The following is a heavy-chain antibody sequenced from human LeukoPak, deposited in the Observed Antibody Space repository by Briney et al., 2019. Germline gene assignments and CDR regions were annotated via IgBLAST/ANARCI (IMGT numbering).Heavy chain of an antibody. J-gene: IGHJ4*02. CDR2: MSFDGSEK. CDR3: ARGEWGQMVLFDH. Sequence: PPGGSLRLSCAASGFTFSSYEMNWVRQAPGKGLEWVAVMSFDGSEKSYADSVKGRITISRDDSKNTVYLQMNNLKPEDTAVYYCARGEWGQMVLFDHWGQGTLVTVSS. V-gene: IGHV3-30*04. CDR1: GFTFSSYE. D-gene: IGHD6-13*01.